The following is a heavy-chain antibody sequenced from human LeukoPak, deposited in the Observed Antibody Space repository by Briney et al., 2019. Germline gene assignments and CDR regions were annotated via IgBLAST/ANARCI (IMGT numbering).Heavy chain of an antibody. D-gene: IGHD5-18*01. J-gene: IGHJ4*02. CDR1: GYTFTSYY. CDR2: INPSGGST. V-gene: IGHV1-46*01. Sequence: GASVKVSCKASGYTFTSYYMHWVRQAPGQGLEWMGIINPSGGSTSYAQKFQGRVTMTRDMSTSTVYMELSSLRSEDTAVYYCARDSRNTAMVMVLDYFDYWGQGTLVTVSS. CDR3: ARDSRNTAMVMVLDYFDY.